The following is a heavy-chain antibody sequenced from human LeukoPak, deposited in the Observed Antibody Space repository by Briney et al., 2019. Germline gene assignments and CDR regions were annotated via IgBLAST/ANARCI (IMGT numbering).Heavy chain of an antibody. CDR2: IYHSGST. V-gene: IGHV4-59*01. D-gene: IGHD3-10*01. CDR3: AAQYYYGSGSYYDAEYFQH. J-gene: IGHJ1*01. CDR1: GGSISSYY. Sequence: PSETLSLTCTVSGGSISSYYWTWLRQPPGKGLEWIGYIYHSGSTNYNPSLKSRVTISVDTSKNQFSLKLSSVTAADTAVYYCAAQYYYGSGSYYDAEYFQHWGQGTLVTVSS.